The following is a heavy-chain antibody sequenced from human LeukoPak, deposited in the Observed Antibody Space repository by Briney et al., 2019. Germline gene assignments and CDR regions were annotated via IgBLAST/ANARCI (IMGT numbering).Heavy chain of an antibody. CDR1: GGSFSNSA. V-gene: IGHV1-69*13. Sequence: SVKVSCKASGGSFSNSAFSWVRQAPGQGLEWMGGIIPIFETTNYAQKFRGRVTITADESTGTAYMELSGLRSEDTAMYYCATSRRIHGSGLAVRYSWLDPWGQGTLVTVSS. CDR3: ATSRRIHGSGLAVRYSWLDP. J-gene: IGHJ5*02. CDR2: IIPIFETT. D-gene: IGHD3-10*01.